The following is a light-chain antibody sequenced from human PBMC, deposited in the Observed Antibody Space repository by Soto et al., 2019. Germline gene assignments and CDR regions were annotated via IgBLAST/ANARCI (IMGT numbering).Light chain of an antibody. CDR2: EVS. Sequence: QSALTQPASVSGSPGQSITISCTGTSSDVGGYNYVSWHQQHPGKAPKLMIYEVSNRPSGVSNRFSGSKSGNTASLTISGLQAEDEADYYCISYTSSNTWVFGGATKLTVL. J-gene: IGLJ3*02. CDR1: SSDVGGYNY. CDR3: ISYTSSNTWV. V-gene: IGLV2-14*03.